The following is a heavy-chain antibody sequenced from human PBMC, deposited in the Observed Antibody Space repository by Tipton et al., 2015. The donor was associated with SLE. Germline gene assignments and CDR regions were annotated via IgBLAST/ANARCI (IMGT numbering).Heavy chain of an antibody. CDR1: GFTFSSYA. J-gene: IGHJ4*02. Sequence: SLRLSCAASGFTFSSYAMSWVRQAPGKGLEWVSVISGSGGSTYYVDPVKGRFTISRDNSKKTLYLQMNSLRADETAVYYCAKDGRDGSGSCFDSWGQGTLVTVSS. V-gene: IGHV3-23*01. D-gene: IGHD3-10*01. CDR2: ISGSGGST. CDR3: AKDGRDGSGSCFDS.